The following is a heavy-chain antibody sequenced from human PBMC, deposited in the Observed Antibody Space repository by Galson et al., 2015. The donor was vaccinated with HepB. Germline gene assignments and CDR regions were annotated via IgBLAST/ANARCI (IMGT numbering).Heavy chain of an antibody. Sequence: LSLTCAVSGGSISSSNWWSWVRQPPGKGLEWIGEIYHSGSTNYNPSLKSRVTISVDKSKNQFSLKLSSVTAADTAVYYCATLYGDYGVREAYYYGMDVWGQGTTVTVSS. CDR2: IYHSGST. CDR3: ATLYGDYGVREAYYYGMDV. D-gene: IGHD4-17*01. V-gene: IGHV4-4*02. CDR1: GGSISSSNW. J-gene: IGHJ6*02.